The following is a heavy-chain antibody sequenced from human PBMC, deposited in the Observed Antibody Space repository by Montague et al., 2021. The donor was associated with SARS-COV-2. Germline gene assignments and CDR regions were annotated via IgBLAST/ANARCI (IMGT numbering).Heavy chain of an antibody. CDR3: VRATLYMDV. CDR2: ISYTGHT. Sequence: SETLSLTCAIYGGSFSGYFWSWIRQSPGKGLEWIGEISYTGHTRYNPSLQSRVSISGDSSENQFSLTLTPVTAEDTAVYYCVRATLYMDVWGEGTTVTVSS. V-gene: IGHV4-34*01. J-gene: IGHJ6*03. CDR1: GGSFSGYF.